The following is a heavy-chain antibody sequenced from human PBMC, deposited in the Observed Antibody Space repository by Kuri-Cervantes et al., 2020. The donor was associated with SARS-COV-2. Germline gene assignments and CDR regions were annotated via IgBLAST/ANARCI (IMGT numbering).Heavy chain of an antibody. D-gene: IGHD3-3*01. V-gene: IGHV3-23*01. J-gene: IGHJ4*02. CDR3: ARGAGTHGYDFWSGYWTGHFDH. Sequence: GESLKISCAASGFSFSNFAMNWVRQAPGKGLEWVSLISGNADFTYYADSVKGRFTISRDNSNNTLFLEMSSPTAEDTAMYYCARGAGTHGYDFWSGYWTGHFDHWGQGTLVTVSS. CDR1: GFSFSNFA. CDR2: ISGNADFT.